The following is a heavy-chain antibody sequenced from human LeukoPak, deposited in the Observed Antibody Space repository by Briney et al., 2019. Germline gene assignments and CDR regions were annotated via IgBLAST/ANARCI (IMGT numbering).Heavy chain of an antibody. J-gene: IGHJ4*02. V-gene: IGHV3-7*01. CDR3: ARAWGLYYYDSSGPYYFDY. CDR1: GFTFSSYL. D-gene: IGHD3-22*01. Sequence: PGGSLRLSCAASGFTFSSYLMSWVRQAPGKGLEWVANIKQDGSEKYYVDSVKGRFTISRDNAKNSLYLQMNSLRAEDTAVYYCARAWGLYYYDSSGPYYFDYWGQGTLVTVSS. CDR2: IKQDGSEK.